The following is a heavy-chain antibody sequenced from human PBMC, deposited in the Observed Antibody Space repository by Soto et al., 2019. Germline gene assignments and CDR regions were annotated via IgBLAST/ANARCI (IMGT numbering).Heavy chain of an antibody. Sequence: GGALRVSCAASGFTFTRYSINWVRQAPGKGLEWVSSISSTTNYIYYGDSMKGRFTISRDNAKNSLYLVMNGLRAEDTAVYYCARESEDLTSNFDYWGQGTLVLVSP. CDR2: ISSTTNYI. V-gene: IGHV3-21*06. CDR3: ARESEDLTSNFDY. J-gene: IGHJ4*02. CDR1: GFTFTRYS.